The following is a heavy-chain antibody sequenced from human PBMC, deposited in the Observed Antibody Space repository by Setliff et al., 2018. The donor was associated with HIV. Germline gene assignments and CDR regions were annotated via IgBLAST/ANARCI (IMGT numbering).Heavy chain of an antibody. D-gene: IGHD5-18*01. CDR3: ASGEYSYGYRFDY. Sequence: SETLSLTCTVSGGSISSYYWSWIRQPPGKGLEWIGYIYYSGSTNYNPSLKSRVTISVDTSKNHFSLKLSSVTAADTAVYYCASGEYSYGYRFDYWGQGTRVTVSS. V-gene: IGHV4-59*01. CDR2: IYYSGST. J-gene: IGHJ4*02. CDR1: GGSISSYY.